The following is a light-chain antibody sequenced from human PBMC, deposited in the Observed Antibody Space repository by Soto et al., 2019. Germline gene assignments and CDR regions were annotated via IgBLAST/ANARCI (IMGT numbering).Light chain of an antibody. J-gene: IGKJ4*01. Sequence: IPMTQSPSSLSASVGDRVTITCRASESIRSHLSWYQQKPGKAPKLLIYAASSLQSGVPSRFTGSASGTDFSLTIDGLQPEDFATYYCQQSSSTPLTFGGGTRVEIK. V-gene: IGKV1-39*01. CDR2: AAS. CDR3: QQSSSTPLT. CDR1: ESIRSH.